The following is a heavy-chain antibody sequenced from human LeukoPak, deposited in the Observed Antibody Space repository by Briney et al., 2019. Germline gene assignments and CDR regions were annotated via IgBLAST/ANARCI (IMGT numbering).Heavy chain of an antibody. CDR1: GFNFDISA. D-gene: IGHD4-17*01. CDR2: IKQDGSER. Sequence: GGSLRLSCVGSGFNFDISAMSWVRQAPGKGLAWVANIKQDGSERYYVESVRGQFTISRDNAKNSLYLQMNSLRVEDTAVYYCARALLTVTRSYDAFDIWGQGTMVTVSS. CDR3: ARALLTVTRSYDAFDI. V-gene: IGHV3-7*01. J-gene: IGHJ3*02.